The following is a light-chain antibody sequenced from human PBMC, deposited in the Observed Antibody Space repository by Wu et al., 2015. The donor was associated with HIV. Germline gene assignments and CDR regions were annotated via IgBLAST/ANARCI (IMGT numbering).Light chain of an antibody. CDR3: QHRFNWPLI. CDR1: QSISSS. CDR2: DAS. V-gene: IGKV3-11*01. J-gene: IGKJ5*01. Sequence: EIVMTQSPATLSVSPGDTATLSCRASQSISSSLVWYQQKPGQAPRLLIYDASDRATGISARFSGSGSGTDFTLTISSLEPEDFAVYYCQHRFNWPLIFGQGTRLEIK.